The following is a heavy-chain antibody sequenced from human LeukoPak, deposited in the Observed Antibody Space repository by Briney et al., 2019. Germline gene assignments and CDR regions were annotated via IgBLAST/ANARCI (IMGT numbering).Heavy chain of an antibody. Sequence: GGSLRLSCAASGFTFDDYAMHWVRQAPGKGLEWVSGISWNSGSIGYADSVKGRFTISRDNAKNSLYLQMNSLRAEDTALYYCAKDITYDSSGYQDYWGQGALVTVSS. CDR3: AKDITYDSSGYQDY. D-gene: IGHD3-22*01. J-gene: IGHJ4*02. CDR1: GFTFDDYA. V-gene: IGHV3-9*01. CDR2: ISWNSGSI.